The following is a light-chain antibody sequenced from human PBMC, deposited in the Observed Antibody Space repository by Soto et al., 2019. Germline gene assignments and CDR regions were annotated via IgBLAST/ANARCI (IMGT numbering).Light chain of an antibody. CDR3: QQYNNWPPTWT. Sequence: EIVLTQSPGTLSLPPGETAILSYRASQRVSSNLAWYQQKPGQAPRLLIYGASTRATGIPARFSGSGSGTEFTLTISSLQSEDFAVYYCQQYNNWPPTWTFGQGTKVDIK. CDR2: GAS. V-gene: IGKV3-15*01. CDR1: QRVSSN. J-gene: IGKJ1*01.